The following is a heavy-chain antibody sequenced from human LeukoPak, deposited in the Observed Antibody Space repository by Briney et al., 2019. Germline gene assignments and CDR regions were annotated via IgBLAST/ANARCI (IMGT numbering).Heavy chain of an antibody. V-gene: IGHV4-59*05. CDR2: IYYSGST. CDR1: GFTFSSYSMN. CDR3: ARDVVVPAAIPIYYYYYGMDV. D-gene: IGHD2-2*02. Sequence: GSLRLSCAASGFTFSSYSMNWVRQAPGKGLEWIGSIYYSGSTYYNPSLKSRVTISVDTSKNQFSLKLSSVTAADTAVYYCARDVVVPAAIPIYYYYYGMDVWGQGTTVTVSS. J-gene: IGHJ6*02.